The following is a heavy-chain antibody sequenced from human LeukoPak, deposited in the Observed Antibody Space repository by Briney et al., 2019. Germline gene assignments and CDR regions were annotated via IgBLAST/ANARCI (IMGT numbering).Heavy chain of an antibody. Sequence: SSVKVSCKASGYTFTSYGISWVRQAPGQELEWMGWISAYNGNTNYAQKLQGRVTMTTDTSTSTAYMELRSLRSDDTAVYYCARAGDDFWSVRKYFDYWGQGALVTVSS. J-gene: IGHJ4*02. V-gene: IGHV1-18*01. CDR3: ARAGDDFWSVRKYFDY. CDR1: GYTFTSYG. CDR2: ISAYNGNT. D-gene: IGHD3-3*01.